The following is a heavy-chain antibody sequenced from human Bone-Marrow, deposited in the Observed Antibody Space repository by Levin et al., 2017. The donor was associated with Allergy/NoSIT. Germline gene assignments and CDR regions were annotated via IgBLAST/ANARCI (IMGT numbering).Heavy chain of an antibody. CDR2: LTSDTKTM. CDR1: GFTFNVYS. CDR3: ARSVEGHFDY. V-gene: IGHV3-48*01. Sequence: PGGSLRLSCAASGFTFNVYSMNWVRQAPGKGLEWVSYLTSDTKTMYYADSVKGRFTISRDNAKNSLFLQMNSLRVEDTAVYYCARSVEGHFDYWGQGTLVTVSS. J-gene: IGHJ4*02. D-gene: IGHD6-19*01.